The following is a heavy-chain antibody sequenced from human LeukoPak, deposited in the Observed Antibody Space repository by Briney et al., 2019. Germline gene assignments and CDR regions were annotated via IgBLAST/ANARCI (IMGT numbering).Heavy chain of an antibody. CDR1: GGSISSRY. J-gene: IGHJ5*02. V-gene: IGHV4-59*08. CDR3: ARWQYTISSGWFDP. Sequence: KPSATLSLTCTLSGGSISSRYWSWIRQPPGKGLEWIGSIYYSGGTNYNPSLQGRVSISVDTSKIQFSLKLSSVTAADTAVYYCARWQYTISSGWFDPWGQGTLVTVSS. D-gene: IGHD6-6*01. CDR2: IYYSGGT.